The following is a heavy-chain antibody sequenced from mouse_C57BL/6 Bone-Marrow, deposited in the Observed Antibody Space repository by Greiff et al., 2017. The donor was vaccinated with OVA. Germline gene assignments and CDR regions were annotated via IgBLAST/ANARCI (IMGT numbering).Heavy chain of an antibody. CDR2: IYPRSGNT. J-gene: IGHJ4*01. Sequence: VQLQESGAELARPGASVKLSCKASGYTFTSYGISWVKQRTGQGLEWIGEIYPRSGNTYYNEKFKGKATLTADKSSSTAYMELRSLTSEDSAVYDSARAGGTNAMDYWGQGTSVTVSS. D-gene: IGHD3-3*01. V-gene: IGHV1-81*01. CDR3: ARAGGTNAMDY. CDR1: GYTFTSYG.